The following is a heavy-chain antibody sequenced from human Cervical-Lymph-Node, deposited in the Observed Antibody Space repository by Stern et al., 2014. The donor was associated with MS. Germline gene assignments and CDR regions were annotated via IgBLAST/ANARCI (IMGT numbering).Heavy chain of an antibody. D-gene: IGHD5-24*01. CDR3: ARDPPEMTKPPHNKGVDA. Sequence: QVQLMQSGAEVRKPGSSVKVSCKASGASLSTFSISWVRQAPGQGLEWLGGIIPLFNTANYAQRFQDRVTITADKTTNTVYMELRSLRSEDTAVYYCARDPPEMTKPPHNKGVDAWGQGTTVTVSS. V-gene: IGHV1-69*06. J-gene: IGHJ6*02. CDR2: IIPLFNTA. CDR1: GASLSTFS.